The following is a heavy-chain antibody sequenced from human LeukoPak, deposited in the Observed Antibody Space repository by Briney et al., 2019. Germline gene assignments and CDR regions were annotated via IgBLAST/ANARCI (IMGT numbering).Heavy chain of an antibody. CDR1: GDSISSGYY. CDR2: IYHSGST. J-gene: IGHJ4*02. Sequence: SETLSLTCAVSGDSISSGYYWGWIRQPPGKVLEWIGSIYHSGSTYYNPSLKSRVTISVDTSKNQFSLKLSSVTAADTAVYYCARVNSGGSCYDYWGQGTLVTVSS. V-gene: IGHV4-38-2*01. D-gene: IGHD2-15*01. CDR3: ARVNSGGSCYDY.